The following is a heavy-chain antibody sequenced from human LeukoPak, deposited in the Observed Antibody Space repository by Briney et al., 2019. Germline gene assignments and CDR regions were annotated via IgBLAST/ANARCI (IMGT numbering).Heavy chain of an antibody. CDR3: ARETSRIIYY. V-gene: IGHV4-38-2*02. Sequence: SETLSLNCTVSGYSISSGYYWGWIRQPPGEGLEWIANVYHNGNTFYNPSLKSRVTISVDTSNNQFSLTLTSVTAADTAVYFCARETSRIIYYWGQGMLVTVSS. CDR2: VYHNGNT. CDR1: GYSISSGYY. J-gene: IGHJ4*02.